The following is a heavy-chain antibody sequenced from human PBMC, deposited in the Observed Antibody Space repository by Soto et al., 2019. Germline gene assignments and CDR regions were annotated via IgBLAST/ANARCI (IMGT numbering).Heavy chain of an antibody. V-gene: IGHV1-69*12. Sequence: QVQLVQSGAEVKKPGSSVKVSCKASGGTFSSYAISWVRQAPGQGLEWMGGIIPIFGTANYAQKFQGRVTITADESTSTAYMELSSLRSEDTAVYYCARVSTIFGVVIMDAMDVWGQGTTVTVSS. D-gene: IGHD3-3*01. CDR2: IIPIFGTA. J-gene: IGHJ6*02. CDR3: ARVSTIFGVVIMDAMDV. CDR1: GGTFSSYA.